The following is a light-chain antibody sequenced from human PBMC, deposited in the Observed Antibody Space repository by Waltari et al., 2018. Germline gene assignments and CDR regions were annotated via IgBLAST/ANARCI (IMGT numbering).Light chain of an antibody. J-gene: IGKJ1*01. V-gene: IGKV2-30*02. CDR3: MQGTHWPPWT. Sequence: VGVTQSPPSLAVTLGQSASIPCRSSQSLVHSDGDTYLHWFQQRPGQSPRRLIHKVSNRDSGVPDRFSGSGSDTEFTLKISRVEAEDVGVYFCMQGTHWPPWTFGQGTKVEIK. CDR2: KVS. CDR1: QSLVHSDGDTY.